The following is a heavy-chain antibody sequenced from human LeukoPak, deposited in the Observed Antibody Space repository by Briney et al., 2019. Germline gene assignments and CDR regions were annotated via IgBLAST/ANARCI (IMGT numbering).Heavy chain of an antibody. CDR1: GFALSNYP. D-gene: IGHD1-26*01. J-gene: IGHJ6*03. V-gene: IGHV3-23*01. CDR2: IGEEKSGSWT. Sequence: PGGSLRLSCAASGFALSNYPMGWVRQAPGKGLEWVSGIGEEKSGSWTKSADSVKGRFTISRDNSENTLYLQMNSLRAEDTAVYYCAKCVGALDYYYYMDVWGKGTTVTVSS. CDR3: AKCVGALDYYYYMDV.